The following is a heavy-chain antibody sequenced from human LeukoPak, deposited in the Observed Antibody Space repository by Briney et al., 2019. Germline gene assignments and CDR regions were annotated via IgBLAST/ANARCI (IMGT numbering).Heavy chain of an antibody. CDR2: ISSSSSYI. CDR1: GFTFSSYA. D-gene: IGHD6-19*01. V-gene: IGHV3-21*04. J-gene: IGHJ4*02. CDR3: ARGGLGSAFDN. Sequence: GRSLRLSCAASGFTFSSYAMNWVRQAPGKGLEWVSSISSSSSYIYYADSVKGRFTISRDNAKNSLYLQMNSLRTDDTAVFYCARGGLGSAFDNWGQGTLVTVSS.